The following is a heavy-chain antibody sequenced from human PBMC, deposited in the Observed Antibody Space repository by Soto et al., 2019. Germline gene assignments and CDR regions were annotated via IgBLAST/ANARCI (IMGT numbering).Heavy chain of an antibody. V-gene: IGHV1-69*04. J-gene: IGHJ5*02. CDR1: GDTFNTYP. D-gene: IGHD3-10*01. Sequence: QVQLVQSGAEVKKPGSSVKISCKASGDTFNTYPITWVRQALGQGLEWMGRIVPILGVPNSAQKFQGRLTFTADKSTATVYMELSSLRAEDTAFYYCARDGYAYGSGSFLATWGQGTLVIVSS. CDR2: IVPILGVP. CDR3: ARDGYAYGSGSFLAT.